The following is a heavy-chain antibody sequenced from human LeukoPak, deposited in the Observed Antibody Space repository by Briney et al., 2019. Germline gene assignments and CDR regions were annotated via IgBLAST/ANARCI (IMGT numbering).Heavy chain of an antibody. D-gene: IGHD3-9*01. CDR1: GYTFTSYY. Sequence: GASVKVSCKASGYTFTSYYMHWVRQAPGQGLEWMGIINPSGGSTSYAQKFQGRVTMTRDTSTSTVYMELSSLRSEDTAGYYCARVILTGSPSSDRDYWGQGTLVTVSS. CDR3: ARVILTGSPSSDRDY. J-gene: IGHJ4*02. CDR2: INPSGGST. V-gene: IGHV1-46*01.